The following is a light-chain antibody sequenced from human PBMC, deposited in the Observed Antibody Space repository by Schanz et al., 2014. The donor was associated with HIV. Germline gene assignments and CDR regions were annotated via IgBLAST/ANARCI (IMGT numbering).Light chain of an antibody. CDR1: QGISNY. CDR3: QRYNSFSHT. J-gene: IGKJ2*01. CDR2: AAS. Sequence: DIQMTQSPSSLSASVGDRVTITCRASQGISNYLAWYQQKPGKVPKLLVYAASTLQSGVPSRFSGSGSGTEFTLTISSLQPEDVATYYCQRYNSFSHTFGQGTKLDIK. V-gene: IGKV1-27*01.